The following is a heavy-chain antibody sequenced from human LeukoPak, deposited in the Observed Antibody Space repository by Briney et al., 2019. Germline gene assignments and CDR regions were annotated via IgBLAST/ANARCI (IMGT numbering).Heavy chain of an antibody. CDR1: GFTFSSYW. Sequence: GGSLRRSCAASGFTFSSYWMSWVRQAPGKRLEWVANIKQDGSGKYYVDSVKGRFTISRDNAKNSLYLQMNSLRAEDTAVYYCARVKRSLEYYYYMDVWGKGTTVTVSS. CDR3: ARVKRSLEYYYYMDV. D-gene: IGHD1-26*01. V-gene: IGHV3-7*01. CDR2: IKQDGSGK. J-gene: IGHJ6*03.